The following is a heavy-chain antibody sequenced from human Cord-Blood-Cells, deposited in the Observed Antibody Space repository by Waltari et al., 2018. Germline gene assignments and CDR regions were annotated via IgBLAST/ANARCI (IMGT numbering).Heavy chain of an antibody. Sequence: QVQLVQSGAEVKKPGASVKVSCKASGYTFTSYDINWVRPATGQGLEWMGWMNPNSGNTGYAQKFQGRVTITRNTSISTAYMELSSLRSEDTAVYYCARGPGNYYYYYMDVWGKGTTVTVSS. V-gene: IGHV1-8*03. CDR3: ARGPGNYYYYYMDV. CDR2: MNPNSGNT. J-gene: IGHJ6*03. CDR1: GYTFTSYD.